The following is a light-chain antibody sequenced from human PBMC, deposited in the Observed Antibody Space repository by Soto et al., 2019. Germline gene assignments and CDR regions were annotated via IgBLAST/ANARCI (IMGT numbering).Light chain of an antibody. Sequence: EIVLTQSPGTLSLSPGERATLSCRSSQSVISGSLAWYLQKPGQAPRLLIYGAFNRATGIPDRFSGSGSGADFTLTVSRLEPEDFGLYYCQQYRASPPSWTFGQGTKVEIK. CDR1: QSVISGS. CDR2: GAF. J-gene: IGKJ1*01. CDR3: QQYRASPPSWT. V-gene: IGKV3-20*01.